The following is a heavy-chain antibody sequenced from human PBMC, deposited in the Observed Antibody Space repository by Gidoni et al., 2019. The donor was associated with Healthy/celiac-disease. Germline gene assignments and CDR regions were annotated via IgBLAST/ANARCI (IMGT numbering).Heavy chain of an antibody. J-gene: IGHJ6*02. CDR2: ISSSSSTI. CDR1: GFTFSSYS. Sequence: EVQLVESGGGLVQPGGSLRLSCAASGFTFSSYSMNWVRQAPGKGLEWVSYISSSSSTIYYADSVKGRFTISRDNAKNSLYLQMNSLRAEDTAVYYCARELREQQLYYYYYGMDVWGQGTTVTVSS. V-gene: IGHV3-48*01. D-gene: IGHD6-13*01. CDR3: ARELREQQLYYYYYGMDV.